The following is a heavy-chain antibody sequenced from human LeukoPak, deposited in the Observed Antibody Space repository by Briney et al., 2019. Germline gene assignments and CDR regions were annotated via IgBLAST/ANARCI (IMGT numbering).Heavy chain of an antibody. J-gene: IGHJ6*02. Sequence: GESLKISCKGSGYSFTSYWIGWVRQMPGKGLEWMGIIYPGDSDTRYSPSFQGQVTISADKSISTAYLQWSSLKASDTAVYYCARGELPGRYYYYYGMDVWGQGTTVTVSS. CDR2: IYPGDSDT. V-gene: IGHV5-51*01. D-gene: IGHD1-26*01. CDR1: GYSFTSYW. CDR3: ARGELPGRYYYYYGMDV.